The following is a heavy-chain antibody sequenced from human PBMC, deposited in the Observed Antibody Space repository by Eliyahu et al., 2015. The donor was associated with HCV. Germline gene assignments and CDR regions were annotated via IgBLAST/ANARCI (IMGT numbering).Heavy chain of an antibody. J-gene: IGHJ4*02. V-gene: IGHV3-21*01. D-gene: IGHD2-8*01. CDR1: GFXFXSYS. Sequence: EVQLVESGGGLVKPGGSLRLSCAASGFXFXSYSMNWVRQAPGKGLEWVSSISSSSSYIYYADSVKGRFTISRDNAKNSLYLQMNSLRAEDTAVYYCAKAAVYAPHWVFDYWGQGTLVTVSS. CDR3: AKAAVYAPHWVFDY. CDR2: ISSSSSYI.